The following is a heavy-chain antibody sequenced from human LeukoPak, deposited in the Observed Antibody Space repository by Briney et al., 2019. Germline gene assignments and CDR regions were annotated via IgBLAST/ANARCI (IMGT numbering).Heavy chain of an antibody. CDR1: GFTFTSSA. Sequence: GTSVKVSCKASGFTFTSSAMQWVRQARGQRLEWIGWIVVGSGNTNYAQKFQERVTITRGMSTSTAYMELSSLRSEDTAVYYCAAVPYYYDSSGYYPWGQGTLVTVSS. D-gene: IGHD3-22*01. CDR3: AAVPYYYDSSGYYP. CDR2: IVVGSGNT. V-gene: IGHV1-58*02. J-gene: IGHJ5*02.